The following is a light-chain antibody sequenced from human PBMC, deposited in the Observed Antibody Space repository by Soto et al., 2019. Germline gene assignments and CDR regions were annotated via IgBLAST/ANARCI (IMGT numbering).Light chain of an antibody. V-gene: IGKV3-20*01. CDR3: QQYGSSPET. CDR1: QSVTNTY. J-gene: IGKJ1*01. Sequence: EIVLTQSPGTLSSSPGERATLSCRASQSVTNTYLAWYQQKPGQAPRLVIYGASTRATGIPDRFSGSGSGPDFTLTITRLEPEDFAVYYCQQYGSSPETFGPGTKVEI. CDR2: GAS.